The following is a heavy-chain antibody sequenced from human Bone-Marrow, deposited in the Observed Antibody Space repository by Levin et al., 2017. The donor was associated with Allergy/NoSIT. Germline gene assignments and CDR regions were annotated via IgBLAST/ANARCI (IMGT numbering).Heavy chain of an antibody. CDR3: ARGTRADYGDYGNGDAFDI. V-gene: IGHV1-69*13. J-gene: IGHJ3*02. CDR1: GGTFSSYA. D-gene: IGHD4-17*01. CDR2: IIPIFGTA. Sequence: SVKVSCKASGGTFSSYAISWVRQAPGQGLEWMGGIIPIFGTANYAQKFQGRVTITADESTSTAYMELSSLRSEDTAVYYCARGTRADYGDYGNGDAFDIWGQGTMVTVSS.